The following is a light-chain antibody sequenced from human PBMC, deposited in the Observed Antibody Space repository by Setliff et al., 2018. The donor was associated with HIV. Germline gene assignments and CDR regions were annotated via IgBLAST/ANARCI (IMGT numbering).Light chain of an antibody. V-gene: IGLV2-14*01. CDR2: EVT. CDR1: SSDVSAYKY. CDR3: CSHAGGNTYV. J-gene: IGLJ1*01. Sequence: QSVLTQPASVSGSPGQSITISCTGTSSDVSAYKYVSWYQQHPGKAPKLMIYEVTNRPSGVSNRFSGSKSGNTASLTISGPQAEDEADYYCCSHAGGNTYVFGAGTKGTV.